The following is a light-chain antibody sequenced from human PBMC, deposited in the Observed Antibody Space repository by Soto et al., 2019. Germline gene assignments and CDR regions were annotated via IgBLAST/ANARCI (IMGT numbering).Light chain of an antibody. J-gene: IGLJ1*01. CDR1: ISNFGKCI. CDR3: AASNDGLLV. V-gene: IGLV1-44*01. Sequence: QSVLTQPPSASGTPGQSVTISCSGSISNFGKCIVSWYQVVPGGAPNVLIYGNSHRPLGVPVRFSASTAATSASLAISGLLYEDEADYYCAASNDGLLVFGAGTKVTVL. CDR2: GNS.